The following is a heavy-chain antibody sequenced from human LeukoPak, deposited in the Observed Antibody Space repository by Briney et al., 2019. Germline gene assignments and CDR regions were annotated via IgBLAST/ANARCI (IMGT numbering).Heavy chain of an antibody. D-gene: IGHD3-22*01. CDR2: IYHSGST. Sequence: SESLSLTCLVSGYFLTRGSYWGWIRQPPGKGLEWIANIYHSGSTYYKRSLKSRVTIQVDTCNNQFSLKLSSVTAAHTAIYYCARVHVNSSYYFGEAFHMWEGGRIVSASS. CDR1: GYFLTRGSY. CDR3: ARVHVNSSYYFGEAFHM. J-gene: IGHJ3*02. V-gene: IGHV4-38-2*02.